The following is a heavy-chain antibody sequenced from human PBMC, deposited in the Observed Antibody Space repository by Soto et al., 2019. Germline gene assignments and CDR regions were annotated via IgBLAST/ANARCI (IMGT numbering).Heavy chain of an antibody. CDR1: GYTLTELS. J-gene: IGHJ4*02. CDR3: ASPRGYYDSSGYYSPFDY. D-gene: IGHD3-22*01. CDR2: FDPEDGET. V-gene: IGHV1-24*01. Sequence: ASVKVSCKVSGYTLTELSMHWVRQAPGKGLEWMGGFDPEDGETIHAQKFQGRVTMTEDTSTDTAYMELSSLRSEDTAVYYCASPRGYYDSSGYYSPFDYWGQGTLVTVSS.